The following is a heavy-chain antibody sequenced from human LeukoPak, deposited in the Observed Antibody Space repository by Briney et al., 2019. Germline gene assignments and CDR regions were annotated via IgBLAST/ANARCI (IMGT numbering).Heavy chain of an antibody. Sequence: GGSLRLSCAASGLTFINYGMHWVRQAPGKGLEWVAVISYDGTNKYYADSVKGRFTISRDNSKNTLYLQMNSLKTDDTAVYYCANYGDYQYFDYWGQGTPVTVSS. J-gene: IGHJ4*02. V-gene: IGHV3-30*18. CDR2: ISYDGTNK. CDR1: GLTFINYG. D-gene: IGHD4-17*01. CDR3: ANYGDYQYFDY.